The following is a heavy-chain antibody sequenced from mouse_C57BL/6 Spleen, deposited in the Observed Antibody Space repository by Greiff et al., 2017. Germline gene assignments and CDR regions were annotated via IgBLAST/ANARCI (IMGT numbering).Heavy chain of an antibody. D-gene: IGHD2-5*01. J-gene: IGHJ4*01. Sequence: VQLQQSGAELVKPGASVKLSCKASGYAFSSYWMNWVKQRPGKGLEWIGQIYPGDGDTNYNGKFKGKSTMSADKSSSTAYMQLSSLTSEDSAVYFCARGGYSNPSYAMDYWGQGTSVTVSS. CDR2: IYPGDGDT. V-gene: IGHV1-80*01. CDR1: GYAFSSYW. CDR3: ARGGYSNPSYAMDY.